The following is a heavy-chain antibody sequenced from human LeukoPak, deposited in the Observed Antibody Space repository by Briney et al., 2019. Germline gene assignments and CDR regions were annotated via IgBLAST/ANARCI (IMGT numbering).Heavy chain of an antibody. D-gene: IGHD3-22*01. CDR2: IYYSGNS. V-gene: IGHV4-59*01. Sequence: SETLSITCTVSGGSIITSYWSWIRQPPGKGLEWIGYIYYSGNSNYNPSLKSRVTISVDTSKNQFSLKLSSVTAADTAVYYCAGLGASGNGYLSWFDPWGQGTLVTVSS. CDR3: AGLGASGNGYLSWFDP. J-gene: IGHJ5*02. CDR1: GGSIITSY.